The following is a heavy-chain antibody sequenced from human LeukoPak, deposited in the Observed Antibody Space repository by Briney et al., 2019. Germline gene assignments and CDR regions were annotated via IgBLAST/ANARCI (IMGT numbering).Heavy chain of an antibody. Sequence: SETLSLTCAVYGGSFSGYYWSWIRQPTGKGLEWIGEINHSGSTNYNPSLKSRVTISVDTSKNQFSLKLSSVTAADTAVYYCARGGCSGGSCYSVWGQGTLVTVSS. CDR1: GGSFSGYY. J-gene: IGHJ4*02. V-gene: IGHV4-34*01. CDR3: ARGGCSGGSCYSV. D-gene: IGHD2-15*01. CDR2: INHSGST.